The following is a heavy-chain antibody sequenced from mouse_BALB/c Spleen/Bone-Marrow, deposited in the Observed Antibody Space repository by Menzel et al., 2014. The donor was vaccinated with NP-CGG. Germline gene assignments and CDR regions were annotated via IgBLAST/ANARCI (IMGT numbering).Heavy chain of an antibody. Sequence: VQLVESGAGLVKPGASVKLSCMASGFTFTSYWIHWVKQRPGQGPEWIGEINPSNGRTNYNEKFKSKATLTEDKSSSTAYMQLSSLTSEDSAVYYCARDGNNRYAMDYWGQGTSVTVSS. CDR2: INPSNGRT. CDR3: ARDGNNRYAMDY. V-gene: IGHV1S81*02. J-gene: IGHJ4*01. D-gene: IGHD2-1*01. CDR1: GFTFTSYW.